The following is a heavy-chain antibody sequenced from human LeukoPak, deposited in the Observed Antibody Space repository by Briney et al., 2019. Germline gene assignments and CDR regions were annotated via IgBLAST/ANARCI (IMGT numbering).Heavy chain of an antibody. CDR2: LSGSGITT. Sequence: GGALRLSCAASGFTFSNSAMSWVRQAPGKGLEGFATLSGSGITTYYADSVKGRFTISRDNSKNTLYLQMNSLRAEDTAVYYCAKGIYSSGWSYFDYWGHGTLVTVSS. V-gene: IGHV3-23*01. CDR3: AKGIYSSGWSYFDY. D-gene: IGHD6-19*01. CDR1: GFTFSNSA. J-gene: IGHJ4*01.